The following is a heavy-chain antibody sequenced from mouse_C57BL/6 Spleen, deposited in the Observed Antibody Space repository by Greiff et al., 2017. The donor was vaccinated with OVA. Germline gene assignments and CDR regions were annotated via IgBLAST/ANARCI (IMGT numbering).Heavy chain of an antibody. Sequence: EVKLVESGPGMVKPSQSLSLTCTVTGYSITSGYDWHWIRHFPGNKLEWMGYISYSGSTNYNPSLKSRISITHDTSKNHFFLKLNSVTTEDTATYYCASGYDGYPDYWGQGTTLTVSS. CDR1: GYSITSGYD. CDR2: ISYSGST. D-gene: IGHD2-3*01. CDR3: ASGYDGYPDY. V-gene: IGHV3-1*01. J-gene: IGHJ2*01.